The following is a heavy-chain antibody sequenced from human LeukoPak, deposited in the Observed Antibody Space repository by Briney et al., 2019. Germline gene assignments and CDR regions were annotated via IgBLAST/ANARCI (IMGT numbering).Heavy chain of an antibody. CDR3: ARDMAVADDGVY. V-gene: IGHV4-4*02. D-gene: IGHD6-19*01. J-gene: IGHJ4*02. CDR2: IYHSGST. Sequence: PSGTLSLTCAVSGGSISSYNWWSWVRQAPGKGLEWIGEIYHSGSTNYNPSLKSRVTMSVDNSKNQFSLRLSSVTAADTAVYYCARDMAVADDGVYWGQGTLVTASS. CDR1: GGSISSYNW.